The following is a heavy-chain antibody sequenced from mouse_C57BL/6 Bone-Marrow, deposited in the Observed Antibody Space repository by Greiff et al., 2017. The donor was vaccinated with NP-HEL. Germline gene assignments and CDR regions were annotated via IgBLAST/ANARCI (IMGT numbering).Heavy chain of an antibody. J-gene: IGHJ2*01. D-gene: IGHD4-1*01. CDR1: GYTFTSYW. CDR3: ARSHWDGFDY. V-gene: IGHV1-59*01. CDR2: IDPSDSYT. Sequence: QVQLQQPGAELVRPGTSVKLSCKASGYTFTSYWMHWVKQRPGQGLEWIGVIDPSDSYTNYNQKLKGKATLTVDTSSSTAYMQLSSLTSEDSAVYYCARSHWDGFDYWGQGTTLTVSS.